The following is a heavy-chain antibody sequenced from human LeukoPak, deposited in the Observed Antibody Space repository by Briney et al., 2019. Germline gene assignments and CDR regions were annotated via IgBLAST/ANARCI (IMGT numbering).Heavy chain of an antibody. J-gene: IGHJ3*02. CDR3: ATSSEGYYDSSGLDAFDI. CDR2: FDPEDGET. V-gene: IGHV1-24*01. Sequence: ASVKVSCKVSGYTLTELSMHWVRQAPGKGLEWMGGFDPEDGETIYAQKFQGRVTMTEDTSTDTAYMELSSLRSEDTAVYYCATSSEGYYDSSGLDAFDIWGQGTMVTASS. CDR1: GYTLTELS. D-gene: IGHD3-22*01.